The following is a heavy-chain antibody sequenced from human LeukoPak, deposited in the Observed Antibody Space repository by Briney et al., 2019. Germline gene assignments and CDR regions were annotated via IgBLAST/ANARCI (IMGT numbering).Heavy chain of an antibody. J-gene: IGHJ2*01. V-gene: IGHV3-15*01. D-gene: IGHD2-8*01. CDR2: IKSKTVGGTT. CDR1: GFTFSNAW. Sequence: PGRSLRLSCAASGFTFSNAWMSWVRQAPGKGLEWVGRIKSKTVGGTTDYAAPVKGRFTISRDDSKNTLYLQMNSLKTEDTAVYYCTTDIWVTKSPWYFDLWGRGTLVTVSS. CDR3: TTDIWVTKSPWYFDL.